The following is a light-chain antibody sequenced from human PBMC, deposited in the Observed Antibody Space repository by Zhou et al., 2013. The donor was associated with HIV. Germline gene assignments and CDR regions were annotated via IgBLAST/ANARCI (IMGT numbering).Light chain of an antibody. CDR1: QNIDKW. J-gene: IGKJ2*02. CDR2: MAS. V-gene: IGKV1-5*03. Sequence: DIQMTQSPSTLSASVGDTVTITCRASQNIDKWLAWYQQRPGKAPKLLIYMASTLERGVPSRFSGGGSGTQFTLTISSVQPDDSATYYCQQYNTYCTFGQGTNLEIK. CDR3: QQYNTYCT.